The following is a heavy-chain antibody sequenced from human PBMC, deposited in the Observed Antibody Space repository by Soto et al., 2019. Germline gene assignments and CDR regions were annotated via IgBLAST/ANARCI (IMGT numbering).Heavy chain of an antibody. CDR3: ARDRDYHTVDY. J-gene: IGHJ4*02. V-gene: IGHV3-7*04. Sequence: GGSLRLSCAASGFTFSSYWMSWVRQAPGKGLEWVANIKQDGSEKYYVDSVKGRFTISRDNAKNSWYLQMNSLRAEDTAVYYCARDRDYHTVDYWGQGTLVTVSS. CDR1: GFTFSSYW. CDR2: IKQDGSEK. D-gene: IGHD4-17*01.